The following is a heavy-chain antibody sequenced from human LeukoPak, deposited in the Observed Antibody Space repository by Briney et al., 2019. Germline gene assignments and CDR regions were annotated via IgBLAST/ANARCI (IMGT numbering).Heavy chain of an antibody. CDR2: IKQDGSEK. CDR1: GFTLSSYW. Sequence: PGGSLRLSCAASGFTLSSYWMSWVRQAPGKGLEWVANIKQDGSEKYYVDSVKGRFTISRDNAKNSLYLQMNSLRAEDTAVYYCARGVRIVVVPAALDYWGQGTLVTVSS. D-gene: IGHD2-2*01. CDR3: ARGVRIVVVPAALDY. V-gene: IGHV3-7*01. J-gene: IGHJ4*02.